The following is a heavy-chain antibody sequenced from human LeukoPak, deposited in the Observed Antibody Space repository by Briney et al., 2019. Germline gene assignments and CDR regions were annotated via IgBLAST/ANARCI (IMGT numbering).Heavy chain of an antibody. V-gene: IGHV3-30-3*01. CDR3: AGDPGRYSSSWQFDY. Sequence: GGSLRLSWAASGXTFSSYTMHWVRQAPGKGLEWVTVISYDGSNKYYADSVKGRFTISRDNSKNTLYLRMNSLRAEDTAVYYCAGDPGRYSSSWQFDYWGQGILVTVSS. CDR1: GXTFSSYT. J-gene: IGHJ4*02. D-gene: IGHD6-13*01. CDR2: ISYDGSNK.